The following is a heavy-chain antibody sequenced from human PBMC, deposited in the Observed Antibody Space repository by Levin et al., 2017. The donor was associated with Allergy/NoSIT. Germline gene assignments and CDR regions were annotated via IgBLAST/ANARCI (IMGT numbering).Heavy chain of an antibody. J-gene: IGHJ4*02. CDR3: ERDVGPSSPRSGLLV. CDR2: IKHDGGEK. D-gene: IGHD2-15*01. Sequence: PGGSLRLSCTASGFIFNNYWMTWVRQAPGKGLEWVANIKHDGGEKNHADSVKGRFTISRDNAKHSLFLQMNSLSAEDTAVYYCERDVGPSSPRSGLLVWGQGTLVTVSS. V-gene: IGHV3-7*04. CDR1: GFIFNNYW.